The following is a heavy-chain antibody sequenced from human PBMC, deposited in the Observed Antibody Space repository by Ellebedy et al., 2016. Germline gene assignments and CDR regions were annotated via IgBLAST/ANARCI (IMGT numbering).Heavy chain of an antibody. CDR2: IYYSGST. D-gene: IGHD1-1*01. J-gene: IGHJ4*02. V-gene: IGHV4-59*01. CDR1: GGSISSYY. Sequence: SETLSLTCTVSGGSISSYYWSWIRQPPGTGLEWIGYIYYSGSTNYNPSLKSRVTISVDTSKNQFSLKLSSVTAADTAVYYCARGWNPYYFDYWGQGTLVTVSS. CDR3: ARGWNPYYFDY.